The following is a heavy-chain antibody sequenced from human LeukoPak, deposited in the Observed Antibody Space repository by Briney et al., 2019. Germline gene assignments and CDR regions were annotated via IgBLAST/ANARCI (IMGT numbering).Heavy chain of an antibody. CDR1: GFTFSSYW. J-gene: IGHJ6*02. V-gene: IGHV3-7*04. D-gene: IGHD5-18*01. CDR2: IKQDGTEK. CDR3: ARIRKAGYSYSSYYYYGMDV. Sequence: GGSLRLSCAASGFTFSSYWMSWVRKAPGKGLEWVANIKQDGTEKYYVDSVKGRFTISRDNAKNSLYLQMNSLRAEDTAVYYCARIRKAGYSYSSYYYYGMDVWGQGTTVTVSS.